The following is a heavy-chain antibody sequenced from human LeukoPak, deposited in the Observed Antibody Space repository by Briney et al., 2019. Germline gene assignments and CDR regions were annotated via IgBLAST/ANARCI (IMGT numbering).Heavy chain of an antibody. D-gene: IGHD2-2*01. CDR2: ISGSGGST. Sequence: QPGGSLRLSCAASGFTFSSYAMSWVRQAPGKGLEWVSGISGSGGSTYYADSVKGRFTISRDNPKNTLYLQMNSLRAEDTAVYHCAKAGCSSTTCYPPKNFDYWGQGTLVTVSS. CDR3: AKAGCSSTTCYPPKNFDY. J-gene: IGHJ4*02. V-gene: IGHV3-23*01. CDR1: GFTFSSYA.